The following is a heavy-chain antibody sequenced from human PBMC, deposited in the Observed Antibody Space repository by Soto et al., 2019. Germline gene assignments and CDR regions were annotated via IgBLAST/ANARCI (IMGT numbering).Heavy chain of an antibody. CDR3: ARCGLDYGMDV. Sequence: SETLSLTCTVSGGSISSYYWCWTRQPAGKGLEWIGRFYPTGKTNYNPSLQSRLTMSADTSRNQFSLNLTSVTAADTAVYYCARCGLDYGMDVWGQGATVTVSS. D-gene: IGHD3-16*01. CDR2: FYPTGKT. J-gene: IGHJ6*02. CDR1: GGSISSYY. V-gene: IGHV4-4*07.